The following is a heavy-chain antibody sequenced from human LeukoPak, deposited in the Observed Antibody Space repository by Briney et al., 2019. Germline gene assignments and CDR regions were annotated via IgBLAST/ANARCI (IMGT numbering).Heavy chain of an antibody. Sequence: GGSLRLSCAASGFTFSSYAMSWVRQAPGKGLEWVSAISGSGGRTYYADSVTGRFTISRDNSKHTLYLQMNSLRAEDTAVYYCAKDVRGAAADPDNWFDPWGQGTLVTVSS. D-gene: IGHD6-13*01. V-gene: IGHV3-23*01. CDR1: GFTFSSYA. J-gene: IGHJ5*02. CDR3: AKDVRGAAADPDNWFDP. CDR2: ISGSGGRT.